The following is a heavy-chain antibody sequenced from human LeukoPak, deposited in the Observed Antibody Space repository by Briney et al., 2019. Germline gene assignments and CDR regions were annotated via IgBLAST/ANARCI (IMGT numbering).Heavy chain of an antibody. Sequence: GGSLRLSCAASGFTVSSNYMSWVRQAPGKGLEWVSVIYSGGSTYYADSVKGRFTISRDNSKNTLYLQMNSLRAEDTAVYYCARDRYYYDSSGYYYMPYYYYGMDVWGQGTTVTVPS. V-gene: IGHV3-66*01. CDR2: IYSGGST. J-gene: IGHJ6*02. CDR1: GFTVSSNY. D-gene: IGHD3-22*01. CDR3: ARDRYYYDSSGYYYMPYYYYGMDV.